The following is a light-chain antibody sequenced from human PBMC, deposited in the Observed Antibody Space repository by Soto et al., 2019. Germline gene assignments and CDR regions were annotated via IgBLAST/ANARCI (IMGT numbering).Light chain of an antibody. V-gene: IGKV1-39*01. J-gene: IGKJ5*01. CDR2: AAS. CDR1: QSISSY. Sequence: DIQMTQSPSSLSSSVGDRVTITCRASQSISSYLNWYQQKPGKAPKLLIYAASSLQSGVPSRFSGSGSETDFTLTISSLEPEDFAVYYCQQRASWVTFGQGTRLEI. CDR3: QQRASWVT.